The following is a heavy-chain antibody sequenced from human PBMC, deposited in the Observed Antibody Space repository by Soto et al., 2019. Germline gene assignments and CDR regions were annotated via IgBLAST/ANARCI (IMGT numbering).Heavy chain of an antibody. J-gene: IGHJ6*02. CDR3: TNGSGAAGTDSVQYYGMDV. V-gene: IGHV3-21*01. CDR2: ISSSSSYI. CDR1: GFTFSSYS. Sequence: EVQLVESGGGLVKPGGSLRLSCAASGFTFSSYSMNWVRQAPGKGLEWVSSISSSSSYIYYADSVKGRFTISRDNAKEQLYLQMNSLEVEDTAVYYCTNGSGAAGTDSVQYYGMDVWGQGTTVTVSS. D-gene: IGHD6-13*01.